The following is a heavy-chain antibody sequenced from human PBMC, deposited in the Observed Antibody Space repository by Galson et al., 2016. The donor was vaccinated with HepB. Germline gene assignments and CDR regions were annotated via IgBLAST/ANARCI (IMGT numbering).Heavy chain of an antibody. Sequence: SLRLSCAASGFTFSSYSMNWVRQPPGGGLEWVSVLYNTGTKYYADSVKGRFTISRENSKNTLYLQMNSLRGEDTAVYYCARSGDLSSGYSAYGMDVWGQGTTVTVSS. D-gene: IGHD3-3*01. CDR3: ARSGDLSSGYSAYGMDV. V-gene: IGHV3-66*01. J-gene: IGHJ6*02. CDR2: LYNTGTK. CDR1: GFTFSSYS.